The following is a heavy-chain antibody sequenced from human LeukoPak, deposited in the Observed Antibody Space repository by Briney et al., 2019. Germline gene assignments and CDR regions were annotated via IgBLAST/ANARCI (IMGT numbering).Heavy chain of an antibody. CDR1: GGSFSGYY. J-gene: IGHJ1*01. CDR2: INHSGST. D-gene: IGHD3-16*01. CDR3: ARGRGIKYFQH. V-gene: IGHV4-34*01. Sequence: SETLSLTCAVYGGSFSGYYWSWIRQPPGKGLEWIGEINHSGSTNYNPSLKSRVTISVDTSKNQFSLKLSSVTAADTAVYYCARGRGIKYFQHWGQGTLVTVSS.